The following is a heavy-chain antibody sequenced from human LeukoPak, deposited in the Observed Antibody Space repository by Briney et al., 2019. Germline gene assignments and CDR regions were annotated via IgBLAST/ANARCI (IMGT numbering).Heavy chain of an antibody. CDR1: GFTFSNFA. Sequence: GGSLRLSCAASGFTFSNFAMSWVRQAPGKGLEYISIITNTGSDTNHAESVKGRFTISRDNSKNTLYLQMDSLRAEDTAVYYCANGVGPSAPNGRVFDFWGQGTLVTVSA. CDR3: ANGVGPSAPNGRVFDF. D-gene: IGHD2-2*01. V-gene: IGHV3-23*01. J-gene: IGHJ4*02. CDR2: ITNTGSDT.